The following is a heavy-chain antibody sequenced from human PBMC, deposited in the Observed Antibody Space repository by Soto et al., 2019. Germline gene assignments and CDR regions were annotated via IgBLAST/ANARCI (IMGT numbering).Heavy chain of an antibody. D-gene: IGHD6-13*01. CDR3: RSSSRYSTDV. CDR2: IYSTGNT. CDR1: GGSITSSSY. V-gene: IGHV4-39*01. J-gene: IGHJ6*02. Sequence: QLQLQESGPGLVKPSETLSLSCTVSGGSITSSSYWGWIRQPPGKGLEWIGSIYSTGNTYYNPSLXXRVTISADTSKNQSSLNLSSVTAADTAVYYCRSSSRYSTDVWGQGTTVYVSS.